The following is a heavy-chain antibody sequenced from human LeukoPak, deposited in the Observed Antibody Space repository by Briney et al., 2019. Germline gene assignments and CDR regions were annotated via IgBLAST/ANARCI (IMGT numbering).Heavy chain of an antibody. CDR3: ARRLSRNEDY. CDR2: IYPGNSDT. CDR1: GYTFTNYW. Sequence: GESLKISCQGFGYTFTNYWIAWVRQMPGKGLEWMGIIYPGNSDTRYSPSFQGQVTISADKSISTAYLQWSSLKASDTAMYYCARRLSRNEDYWGQGTPVTVSS. D-gene: IGHD2-2*01. V-gene: IGHV5-51*01. J-gene: IGHJ4*02.